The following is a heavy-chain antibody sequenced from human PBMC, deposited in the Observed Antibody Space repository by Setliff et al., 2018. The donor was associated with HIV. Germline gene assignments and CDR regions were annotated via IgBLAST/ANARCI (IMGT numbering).Heavy chain of an antibody. CDR2: INPSGGST. J-gene: IGHJ2*01. CDR1: GYTLTSYY. V-gene: IGHV1-46*01. CDR3: ANSVTDASYWYFIH. D-gene: IGHD4-17*01. Sequence: ASVKVSCKASGYTLTSYYMHWVRRAPGQGLEWMGMINPSGGSTSYAQKFQGRVTMTRDTSTSTVYMELSSLRSEDTAVYYCANSVTDASYWYFIHWGRGSPVTVSS.